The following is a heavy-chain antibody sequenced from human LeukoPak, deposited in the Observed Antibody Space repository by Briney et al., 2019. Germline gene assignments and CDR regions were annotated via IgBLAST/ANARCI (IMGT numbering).Heavy chain of an antibody. CDR1: GGSISSYY. CDR2: IYYSGST. CDR3: ASAPLLLDAFDI. V-gene: IGHV4-59*08. D-gene: IGHD2/OR15-2a*01. Sequence: TSSETLSLTCTVSGGSISSYYWSWIRQPPGKGLEWIGYIYYSGSTNYNPSLKSRVTISVDTSKNQFSLKLSSVAAADTAVYYCASAPLLLDAFDIWGQGTMVTVSS. J-gene: IGHJ3*02.